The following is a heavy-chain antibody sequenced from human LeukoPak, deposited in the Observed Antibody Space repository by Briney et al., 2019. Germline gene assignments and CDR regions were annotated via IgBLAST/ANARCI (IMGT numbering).Heavy chain of an antibody. V-gene: IGHV3-23*01. D-gene: IGHD3-22*01. CDR3: ARKARITMIVRSFDP. Sequence: GGSLRLSCAASGFTFSSYAMSWVRQAPGKGLEWVSAISGSGGSTYYADSVKGRFTISRDNSKNTLYLQMNSLRAEDTAVYYCARKARITMIVRSFDPWGQGTLVTVSS. CDR1: GFTFSSYA. J-gene: IGHJ5*02. CDR2: ISGSGGST.